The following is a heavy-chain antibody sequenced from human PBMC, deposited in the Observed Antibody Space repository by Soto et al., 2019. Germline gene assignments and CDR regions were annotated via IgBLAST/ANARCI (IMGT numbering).Heavy chain of an antibody. J-gene: IGHJ4*02. CDR1: GYTFASYA. CDR2: ISAYNGNT. V-gene: IGHV1-18*01. D-gene: IGHD2-2*01. Sequence: QVQLVQSGAEVKKPGASVKVSCKASGYTFASYAISWMRQAPGQGLEWMGWISAYNGNTNYAQKLQGRVTMTTDTTTSTAYMEMRSLRADDTDVYDCALDPRPPGYWGQGTLVTVSS. CDR3: ALDPRPPGY.